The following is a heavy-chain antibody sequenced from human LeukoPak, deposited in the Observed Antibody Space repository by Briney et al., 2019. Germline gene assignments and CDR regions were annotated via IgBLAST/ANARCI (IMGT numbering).Heavy chain of an antibody. CDR1: GFTFSSHW. Sequence: PGGSLRLSCAASGFTFSSHWMHWVRRAPGKGPVWVSHINSDGSNTGYADSVKGRFTSSRDNAKNTLYLQMNSLGADDTAVYYCAANSWMLGMDVWGQGTTVTVSS. CDR3: AANSWMLGMDV. D-gene: IGHD2-8*01. V-gene: IGHV3-74*01. CDR2: INSDGSNT. J-gene: IGHJ6*02.